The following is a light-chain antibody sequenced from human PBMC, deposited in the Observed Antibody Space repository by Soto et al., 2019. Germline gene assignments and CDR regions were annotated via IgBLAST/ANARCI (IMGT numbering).Light chain of an antibody. Sequence: QSALTQPASVSGSPGQSITISCTGTSSDVGAYNYVSWYQQHPGKAPKLMIYEVSNRPSGVSNRFSGSKSGNTAALTISGLQAEDEADYYCTSHTTSSTVAFGGGTKLTVL. V-gene: IGLV2-14*01. J-gene: IGLJ2*01. CDR3: TSHTTSSTVA. CDR2: EVS. CDR1: SSDVGAYNY.